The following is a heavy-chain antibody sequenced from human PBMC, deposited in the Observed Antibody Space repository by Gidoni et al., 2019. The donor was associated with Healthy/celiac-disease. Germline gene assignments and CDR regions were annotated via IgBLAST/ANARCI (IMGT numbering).Heavy chain of an antibody. CDR1: GFPFSSYS. D-gene: IGHD3-22*01. Sequence: EVQLVESGGGLLQPGGSLDPSFAASGFPFSSYSMNWFRQAPGKGLEWVSYISSSSSTIYYADSVKGRFTISRDKDKNSLYLQMNSLRDEDTAVYYCARYRGYYDSVWFDPWGQGTLVTVSS. CDR3: ARYRGYYDSVWFDP. J-gene: IGHJ5*02. V-gene: IGHV3-48*02. CDR2: ISSSSSTI.